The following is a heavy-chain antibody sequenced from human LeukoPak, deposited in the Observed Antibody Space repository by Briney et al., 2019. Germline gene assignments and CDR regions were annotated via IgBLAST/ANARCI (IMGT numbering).Heavy chain of an antibody. CDR3: ARVISSSWLRNDAFDI. D-gene: IGHD6-13*01. CDR1: GGSISSYY. V-gene: IGHV4-59*01. Sequence: SETLSLTCTVSGGSISSYYWSWIRQPPGKGLEWIGYIYYSGSTNYNPSLKSRVTISVDTSKNQFSLKLSSVTAADTAVYYCARVISSSWLRNDAFDIWGQGTMVTVSS. CDR2: IYYSGST. J-gene: IGHJ3*02.